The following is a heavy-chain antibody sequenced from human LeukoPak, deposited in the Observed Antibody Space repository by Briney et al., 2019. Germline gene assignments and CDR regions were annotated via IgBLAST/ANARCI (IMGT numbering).Heavy chain of an antibody. CDR3: ARVVKVTRLLKNYYYYYMDV. V-gene: IGHV4-59*01. CDR1: GGSISSYY. CDR2: IYYSGST. J-gene: IGHJ6*03. D-gene: IGHD2-21*02. Sequence: SETLSLTCTVSGGSISSYYWSWIRQPPGKGLEWIGYIYYSGSTNYNPSLKSRVTISVDTSKNQFSLKLSSVTAADTAVYYCARVVKVTRLLKNYYYYYMDVWGKGTTVTISS.